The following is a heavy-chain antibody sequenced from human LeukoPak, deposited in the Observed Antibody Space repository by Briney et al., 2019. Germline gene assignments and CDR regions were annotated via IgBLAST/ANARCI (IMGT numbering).Heavy chain of an antibody. D-gene: IGHD6-19*01. Sequence: ASVKVSCKASGYTFTSYYMHWVRQAPGQGLEWMGIINPSGGSTSYAQKFQGRVTMTRDTSTSTVYMELSSLRSEDTAVYYCARASDIAVAGTGFDYWGQGTLVTVSS. J-gene: IGHJ4*02. CDR3: ARASDIAVAGTGFDY. CDR1: GYTFTSYY. V-gene: IGHV1-46*01. CDR2: INPSGGST.